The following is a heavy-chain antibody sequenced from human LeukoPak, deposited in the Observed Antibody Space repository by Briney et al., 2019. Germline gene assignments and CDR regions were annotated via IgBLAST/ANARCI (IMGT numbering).Heavy chain of an antibody. J-gene: IGHJ4*02. CDR1: GFTFSSYS. CDR3: ASEESGQAAGRAKTDY. Sequence: NSGGSLRLSCAASGFTFSSYSMNWVRQAPGKGLEWVSSISSSSSYIYYADSVKGRFTISRDNVKNSLYLQMNSLRAEDTAVYYCASEESGQAAGRAKTDYWGQGTLVTVSS. CDR2: ISSSSSYI. V-gene: IGHV3-21*01. D-gene: IGHD6-13*01.